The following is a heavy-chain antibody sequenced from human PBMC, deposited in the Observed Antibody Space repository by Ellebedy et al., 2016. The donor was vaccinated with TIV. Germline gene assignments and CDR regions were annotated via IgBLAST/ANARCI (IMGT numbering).Heavy chain of an antibody. CDR1: GFTFSSHW. Sequence: GESLKISCAASGFTFSSHWMHWVRQAPGKGLVWVSRINSAWSSTSYADSVKGRFTISRDNAKNTLYLQMNSLRAEDTAVYYCARGGGCGSGDCWAFDYWGQGTLVTVSS. CDR2: INSAWSST. CDR3: ARGGGCGSGDCWAFDY. J-gene: IGHJ4*02. V-gene: IGHV3-74*01. D-gene: IGHD2-21*02.